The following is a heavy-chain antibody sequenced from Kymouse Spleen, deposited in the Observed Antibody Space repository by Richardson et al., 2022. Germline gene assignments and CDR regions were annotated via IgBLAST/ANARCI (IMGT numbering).Heavy chain of an antibody. Sequence: EVQLVESGGGLVKPGGSLRLSCAASGFTFSNAWMSWVRQAPGKGLEWVGRIKSKTDGGTTDYAAPVKGRFTISRDDSKNTLYLQMNSLKTEDTAVYYCTTAYYGSGSYYPRGMDVWGQGTTVTVSS. CDR2: IKSKTDGGTT. V-gene: IGHV3-15*01. CDR1: GFTFSNAW. D-gene: IGHD3-10*01. CDR3: TTAYYGSGSYYPRGMDV. J-gene: IGHJ6*02.